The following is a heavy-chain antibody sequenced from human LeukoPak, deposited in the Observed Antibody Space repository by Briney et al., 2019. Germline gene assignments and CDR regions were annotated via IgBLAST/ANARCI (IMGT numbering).Heavy chain of an antibody. J-gene: IGHJ4*02. V-gene: IGHV3-30*02. Sequence: GGSLRLSCAASGFTFSSYAMSWVRQAPGKGLEWVAFIRYDGSNKYYADSVKGRFTISRDNSKNTLYLQMNSLRAEDTAVYYCAKDTYYYGSGSYFDYWGQGTLVTVSS. CDR2: IRYDGSNK. D-gene: IGHD3-10*01. CDR1: GFTFSSYA. CDR3: AKDTYYYGSGSYFDY.